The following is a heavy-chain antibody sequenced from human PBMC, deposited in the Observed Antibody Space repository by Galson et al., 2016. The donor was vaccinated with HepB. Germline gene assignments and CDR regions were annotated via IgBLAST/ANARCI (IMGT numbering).Heavy chain of an antibody. CDR1: GHTFTELS. Sequence: SVKVSCKVFGHTFTELSMHWVRQAPGKGLEWMGSFDPEDGETFYAQKFQGRISMTEDTSTDTAFLELSGLTSEDTAVYYCATSYLPLVVPTEDAFDVWGQGAIVTVSS. CDR2: FDPEDGET. V-gene: IGHV1-24*01. CDR3: ATSYLPLVVPTEDAFDV. D-gene: IGHD3-22*01. J-gene: IGHJ3*01.